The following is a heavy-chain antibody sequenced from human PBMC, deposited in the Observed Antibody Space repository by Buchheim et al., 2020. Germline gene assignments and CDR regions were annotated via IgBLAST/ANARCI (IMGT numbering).Heavy chain of an antibody. V-gene: IGHV2-70*04. CDR3: ARMIWWSHDC. CDR1: GFSLSTSGVR. J-gene: IGHJ4*02. CDR2: IDWNDGK. Sequence: QGALKESGPALVKPTQTLTLTCTFSGFSLSTSGVRVSWVRQPPGKALEWLARIDWNDGKFYSSSLKTRLTISKDNSKNQVVLTMTNMDPVDTATYYCARMIWWSHDCWGQGTL. D-gene: IGHD2-21*01.